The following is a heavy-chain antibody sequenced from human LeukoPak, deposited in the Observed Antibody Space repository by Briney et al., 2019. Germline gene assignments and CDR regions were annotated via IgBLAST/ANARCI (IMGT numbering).Heavy chain of an antibody. CDR3: AGGSHYYGSGSYYYGY. CDR1: GGCFSGNY. CDR2: INHSGST. Sequence: SETLSLTCAVYGGCFSGNYWSWIRQPPGKGLEWIGEINHSGSTNYNPSLKSRVTISVDTSKNQFSLKLSSVTAADTAVYYCAGGSHYYGSGSYYYGYWGQGTLVTVSS. V-gene: IGHV4-34*01. J-gene: IGHJ4*02. D-gene: IGHD3-10*01.